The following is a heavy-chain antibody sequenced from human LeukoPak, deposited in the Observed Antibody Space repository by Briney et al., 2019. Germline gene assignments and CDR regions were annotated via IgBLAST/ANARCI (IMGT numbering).Heavy chain of an antibody. J-gene: IGHJ5*02. V-gene: IGHV5-51*01. CDR1: GYSFTSYW. Sequence: GESLKISCKGSGYSFTSYWSGGVRQLPGKGLEWMGIIDPGVPDTRYRPSFQGQVTISADKSISTAYLQWSSLKASDTAMHYCARQFYGSTSPNWFDPWGQGTLVTVSS. CDR2: IDPGVPDT. D-gene: IGHD2-2*01. CDR3: ARQFYGSTSPNWFDP.